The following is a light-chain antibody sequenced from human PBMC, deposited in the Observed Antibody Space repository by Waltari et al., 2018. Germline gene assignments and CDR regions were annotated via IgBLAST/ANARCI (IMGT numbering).Light chain of an antibody. CDR2: EVS. CDR1: DRHVGSYDF. Sequence: QSALTQPASVSGPPGPSITISCSGTDRHVGSYDFSSWYQQHPGKAPHLIIYEVSNRPSGISNRFSASKSGNTASLTISGLQAEDEADYYCSSYTTSSAPGVFGTGTRVTVL. J-gene: IGLJ1*01. CDR3: SSYTTSSAPGV. V-gene: IGLV2-14*01.